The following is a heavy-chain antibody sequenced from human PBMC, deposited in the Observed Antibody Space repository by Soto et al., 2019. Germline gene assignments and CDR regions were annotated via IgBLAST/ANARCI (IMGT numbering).Heavy chain of an antibody. CDR3: ARQVVAYCSGGRCYSPNRHWFDP. J-gene: IGHJ5*02. CDR1: GGSITSYN. V-gene: IGHV4-59*01. Sequence: SETLSLTCTVSGGSITSYNWNWLRQPPGKALEWIGYIYNSGSTNYNPSLSSRVTISVDTSKNQFSLNLTSVTAADTAMYYCARQVVAYCSGGRCYSPNRHWFDPWGQGTLVTSPQ. D-gene: IGHD2-15*01. CDR2: IYNSGST.